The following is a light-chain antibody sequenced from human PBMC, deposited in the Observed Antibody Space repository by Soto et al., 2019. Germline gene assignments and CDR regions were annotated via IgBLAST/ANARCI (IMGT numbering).Light chain of an antibody. CDR1: QSVRNH. Sequence: ELLPTQSPAALSVSPRERATLSCTPSQSVRNHLAWYQQKPGQAPRLLIYGASTRATGIPVKFSGSGSGTEFTLTINTLQPEDFAVYYCQQYYQWPSYTFGQGTKVDIK. V-gene: IGKV3-15*01. J-gene: IGKJ2*01. CDR2: GAS. CDR3: QQYYQWPSYT.